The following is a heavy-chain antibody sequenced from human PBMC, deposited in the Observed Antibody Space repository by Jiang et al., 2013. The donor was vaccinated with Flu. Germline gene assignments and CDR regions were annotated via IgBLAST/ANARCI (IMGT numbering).Heavy chain of an antibody. J-gene: IGHJ3*01. CDR1: GYAFLTNW. CDR3: ARRALDTKGYYSGTAFDV. CDR2: IYPRDSDT. D-gene: IGHD3-22*01. Sequence: GAEVKKPGESLKISCRVSGYAFLTNWIAWVRQVPGRGLEWMGVIYPRDSDTRYSPSFQGRVTFSVDKSNTTAYLQWSSLEASDTAIYFCARRALDTKGYYSGTAFDVWGHGTLVTVSS. V-gene: IGHV5-51*01.